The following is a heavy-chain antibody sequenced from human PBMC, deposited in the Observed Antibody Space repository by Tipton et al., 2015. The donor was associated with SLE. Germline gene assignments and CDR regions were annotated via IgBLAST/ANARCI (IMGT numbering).Heavy chain of an antibody. CDR3: ARGSVVVDDY. CDR1: GASVSSHY. D-gene: IGHD2-15*01. J-gene: IGHJ4*02. V-gene: IGHV4-59*02. Sequence: TLSLTCTVSGASVSSHYWNWIRQIPRRGLEWIGYIHYNRDTNYPPSHKSRVTISVDTSKNQLSLKLTSVTAADTAVYYCARGSVVVDDYWGQGTLVTVSS. CDR2: IHYNRDT.